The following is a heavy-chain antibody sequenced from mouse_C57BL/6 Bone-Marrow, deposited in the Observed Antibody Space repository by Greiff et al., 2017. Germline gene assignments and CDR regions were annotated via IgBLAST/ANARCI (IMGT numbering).Heavy chain of an antibody. V-gene: IGHV5-9*01. D-gene: IGHD1-1*02. CDR1: GFTFSSYT. J-gene: IGHJ2*01. CDR3: ARHRWEYYFDY. Sequence: DVQLVESGGGLVKPGGSLKLSCAASGFTFSSYTMSWVRQTPEKRLEWVATISGGGGNTYYPDSVKGRFTISRDNAKNTLYLQMSSLRSEDTALYYCARHRWEYYFDYWGQGTTLTVSS. CDR2: ISGGGGNT.